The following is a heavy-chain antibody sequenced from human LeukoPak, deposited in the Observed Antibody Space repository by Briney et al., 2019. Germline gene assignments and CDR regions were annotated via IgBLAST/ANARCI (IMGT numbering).Heavy chain of an antibody. CDR3: AKTGGYSASGSYY. D-gene: IGHD6-13*01. CDR1: GFTFSTYG. Sequence: GGSLRLSCAASGFTFSTYGMSWVRQAPGKGLEWVSGISGSGDSTYYADSVKGRFTVSRDNSKNTLYLQMNSLRAEDTARYYCAKTGGYSASGSYYWGLGTLVTVSS. J-gene: IGHJ4*02. V-gene: IGHV3-23*01. CDR2: ISGSGDST.